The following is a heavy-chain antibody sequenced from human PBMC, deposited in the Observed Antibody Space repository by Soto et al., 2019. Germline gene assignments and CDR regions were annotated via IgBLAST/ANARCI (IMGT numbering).Heavy chain of an antibody. Sequence: SVTLSLTCTVSGGSISSSSYYWGCIRQPPGKRLEWIGSIYYSGSTYYNPSLKSRVTISVDTATTQFSLKLRSVTAADTAVYYCARQSGWYRTYYYYGMDVWGQGTTVTVSS. V-gene: IGHV4-39*01. J-gene: IGHJ6*02. CDR3: ARQSGWYRTYYYYGMDV. D-gene: IGHD6-19*01. CDR2: IYYSGST. CDR1: GGSISSSSYY.